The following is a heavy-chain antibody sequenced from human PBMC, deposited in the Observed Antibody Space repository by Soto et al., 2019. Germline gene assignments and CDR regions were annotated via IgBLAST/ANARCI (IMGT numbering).Heavy chain of an antibody. Sequence: QVQLQESGPGLVKASQTLSLTCTVSGGSIRNGNYYWSWIRQLPGKGLEWIVNIYYIGTTSYNPSLKSRVIISIDTSKNQFSLELTSVLAADTAVYYCAKNETTRPWFDPWGQGTLVTVSS. CDR2: IYYIGTT. D-gene: IGHD1-1*01. CDR1: GGSIRNGNYY. J-gene: IGHJ5*02. CDR3: AKNETTRPWFDP. V-gene: IGHV4-31*03.